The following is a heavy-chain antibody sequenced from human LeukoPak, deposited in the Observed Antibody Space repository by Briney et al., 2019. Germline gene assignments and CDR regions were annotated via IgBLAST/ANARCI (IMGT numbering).Heavy chain of an antibody. D-gene: IGHD6-25*01. CDR1: GGSISSYY. CDR2: IYHSGNT. V-gene: IGHV4-59*08. J-gene: IGHJ6*02. CDR3: ARHGGYGSYYYYYGMDV. Sequence: SETLSLTCTVSGGSISSYYWGWIRQPPGKGLEWVGYIYHSGNTNYNPSLKSRGTVSLDMSKNQFSLKLTSVTAADTAVYYCARHGGYGSYYYYYGMDVWGQGTTVTVSS.